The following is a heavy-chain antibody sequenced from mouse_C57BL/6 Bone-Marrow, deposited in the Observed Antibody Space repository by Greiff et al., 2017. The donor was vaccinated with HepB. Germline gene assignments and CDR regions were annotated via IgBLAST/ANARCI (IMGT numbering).Heavy chain of an antibody. CDR1: DSEVFPIAY. D-gene: IGHD1-1*01. Sequence: QVQLQQSGSELRSPGSSVKLSCKDFDSEVFPIAYMSWVRQKPGHGFEWIGGILPSIGRTIYGEKFEDKATLDADTLSNTAYLELNSLTSEDSAIYYCARMDYYGSSYFDDWGQGTTLTVAS. CDR2: ILPSIGRT. CDR3: ARMDYYGSSYFDD. J-gene: IGHJ2*01. V-gene: IGHV15-2*01.